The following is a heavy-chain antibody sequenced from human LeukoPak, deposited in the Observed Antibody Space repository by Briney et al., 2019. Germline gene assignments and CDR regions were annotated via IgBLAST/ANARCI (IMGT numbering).Heavy chain of an antibody. Sequence: ASVKVSCKASGGTFSSYAISWVRQAPGQGLEWMGGIIPIFGTANYAQKFQGRVTITADESTSTAYMELSSLRSEDTAVYYCARARNDDSSGYYPDYWGQGTLVTVSS. CDR2: IIPIFGTA. V-gene: IGHV1-69*13. D-gene: IGHD3-22*01. J-gene: IGHJ4*02. CDR3: ARARNDDSSGYYPDY. CDR1: GGTFSSYA.